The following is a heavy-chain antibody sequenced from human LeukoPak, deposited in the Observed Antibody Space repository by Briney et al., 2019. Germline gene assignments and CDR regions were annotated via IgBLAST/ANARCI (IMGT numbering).Heavy chain of an antibody. CDR1: GYTFTSYY. CDR3: ARAINEYYDFWSGKYYGMDV. D-gene: IGHD3-3*01. V-gene: IGHV1-46*01. Sequence: ASVKVSCKASGYTFTSYYMHWVRQAPGQGLEWMGIINPSGGSTSYAQKFQGRVTMTRDTSTSTVYMELSSLRSEDTAVYYRARAINEYYDFWSGKYYGMDVWGQGTTVTVSS. CDR2: INPSGGST. J-gene: IGHJ6*02.